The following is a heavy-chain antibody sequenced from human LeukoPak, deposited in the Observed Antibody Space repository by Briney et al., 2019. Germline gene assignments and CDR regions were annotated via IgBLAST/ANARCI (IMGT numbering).Heavy chain of an antibody. D-gene: IGHD6-13*01. Sequence: GASVKVSCKTSGYTFTSFFTSWVRQTPGQGLEWMGWISGQSGDTYYAQKFQGRVTMMRDTTTNTVHMELRNPISDDTAVYYCARWPAVGDYWGQGTLVTVSS. CDR1: GYTFTSFF. V-gene: IGHV1-18*01. CDR3: ARWPAVGDY. CDR2: ISGQSGDT. J-gene: IGHJ4*02.